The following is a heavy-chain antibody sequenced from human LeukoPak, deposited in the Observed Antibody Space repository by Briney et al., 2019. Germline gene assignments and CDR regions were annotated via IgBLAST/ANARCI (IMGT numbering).Heavy chain of an antibody. CDR2: IRDRGEA. V-gene: IGHV3-66*03. Sequence: GGSLRLSCAVSGFRVRDYYMSWVRQAPGKGREWVGLIRDRGEAFYADFARGRFAISRDESENTLYLQMNSLRVEDTAVYFCARDRAANQDWVEFDPWGQGTPVIVSS. CDR3: ARDRAANQDWVEFDP. CDR1: GFRVRDYY. J-gene: IGHJ5*02. D-gene: IGHD3/OR15-3a*01.